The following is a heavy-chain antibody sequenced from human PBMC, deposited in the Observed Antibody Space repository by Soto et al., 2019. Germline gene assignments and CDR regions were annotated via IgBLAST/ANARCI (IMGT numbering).Heavy chain of an antibody. CDR2: ISTNSYI. CDR3: ARDEDGYPFDY. D-gene: IGHD5-18*01. CDR1: GFIFSSYS. V-gene: IGHV3-21*01. Sequence: EVQLVESGGGLVKPGGSLRLSCAASGFIFSSYSMNWVRQAPGKGLEWVSSISTNSYIYYTDSVKGRFTISRDNAKNSLFLQMNSLRAEDTAMYYCARDEDGYPFDYWGQGTLVTVSS. J-gene: IGHJ4*02.